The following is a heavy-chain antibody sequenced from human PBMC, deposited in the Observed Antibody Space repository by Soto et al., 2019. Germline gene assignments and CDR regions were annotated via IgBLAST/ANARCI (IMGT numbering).Heavy chain of an antibody. V-gene: IGHV3-33*01. CDR2: IRHDGSKT. CDR1: GFPLSNFG. Sequence: QPWGSLRLSCAASGFPLSNFGIHLVRQSPGKGLERVAVIRHDGSKTNYVDSVKGRFTISRDNSRNTVFLQMESLRAEGKAAYRCARDSVTGATYSSLVYYHMDAWGRENTVT. D-gene: IGHD2-15*01. J-gene: IGHJ6*02. CDR3: ARDSVTGATYSSLVYYHMDA.